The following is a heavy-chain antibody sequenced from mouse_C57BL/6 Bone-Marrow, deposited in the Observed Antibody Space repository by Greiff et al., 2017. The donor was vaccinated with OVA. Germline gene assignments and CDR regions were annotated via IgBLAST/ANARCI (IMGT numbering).Heavy chain of an antibody. Sequence: VQLQQSGPGLVKPSQTVFLTCTVTGISITTGNYRWSWIRQFPGNKLEWIGYIYYSGTITYNPSLTSRTTITRDTPKNQFFLEMNSLTAEDTATYYCAREGYYYGSGYFDVWGTGTTVTVSS. J-gene: IGHJ1*03. CDR3: AREGYYYGSGYFDV. V-gene: IGHV3-5*01. CDR2: IYYSGTI. D-gene: IGHD1-1*01. CDR1: GISITTGNYR.